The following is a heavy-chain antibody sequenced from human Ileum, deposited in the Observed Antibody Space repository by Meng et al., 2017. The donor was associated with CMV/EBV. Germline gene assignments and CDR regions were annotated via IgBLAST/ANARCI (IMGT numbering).Heavy chain of an antibody. CDR1: FGGYS. CDR2: INHSGST. Sequence: FGGYSCSCIRQPPGKGLEWIGEINHSGSTNYNPSLKSRVTISVDTSKNQFSLKLSSVTAADTAVYYCARGINCSSTSCYTPRGTLDYWGQGTLVTVSS. D-gene: IGHD2-2*02. CDR3: ARGINCSSTSCYTPRGTLDY. V-gene: IGHV4-34*01. J-gene: IGHJ4*02.